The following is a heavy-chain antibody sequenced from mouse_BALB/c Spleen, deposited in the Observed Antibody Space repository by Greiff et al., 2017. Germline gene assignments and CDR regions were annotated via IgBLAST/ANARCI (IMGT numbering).Heavy chain of an antibody. CDR3: ARDYDYDGFAY. CDR1: GFNIKDTY. D-gene: IGHD2-4*01. Sequence: VHLQQSGAELVKPGASVKLSCTASGFNIKDTYMHWVKQRPEQGLEWIGRIDPANGNTKYDPKFQGKATITADTSSNTAYLQLSSLTSEDTAVYYCARDYDYDGFAYWGQGTLVTVSA. CDR2: IDPANGNT. V-gene: IGHV14-3*02. J-gene: IGHJ3*01.